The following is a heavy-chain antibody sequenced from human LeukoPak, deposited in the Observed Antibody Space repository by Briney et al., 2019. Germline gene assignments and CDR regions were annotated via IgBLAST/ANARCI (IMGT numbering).Heavy chain of an antibody. CDR2: ISGSGGST. D-gene: IGHD3-16*02. Sequence: GGSLRLSCAASGFTFSSYEMNWVRQAPGKGLEWVSAISGSGGSTYYADSVKGRFTISRDNSKNTLYLQMNSLRAEDTAVYYCAKNVWGSYRSSYWGQGTLVTVSS. J-gene: IGHJ4*02. V-gene: IGHV3-23*01. CDR3: AKNVWGSYRSSY. CDR1: GFTFSSYE.